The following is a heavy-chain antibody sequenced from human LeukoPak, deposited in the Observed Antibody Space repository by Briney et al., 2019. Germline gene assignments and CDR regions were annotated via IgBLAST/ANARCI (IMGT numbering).Heavy chain of an antibody. D-gene: IGHD6-19*01. CDR1: GGSISSGSYY. CDR3: ARQDSSGWYGSFDH. CDR2: IHFSGAN. Sequence: PSETLSLTCTVSGGSISSGSYYWGWIRQPPGKGLEWIGSIHFSGANYYNPSLKSRVTISVDTSKNQFSLTLSSLTAADTAVYYCARQDSSGWYGSFDHWGQGILVTVSS. J-gene: IGHJ4*02. V-gene: IGHV4-39*01.